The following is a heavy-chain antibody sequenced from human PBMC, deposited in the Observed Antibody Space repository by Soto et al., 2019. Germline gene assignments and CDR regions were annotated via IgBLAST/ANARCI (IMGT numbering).Heavy chain of an antibody. Sequence: EVQLVESGGGLVQPGRSLRLSCAASGFTFDDYAMHWVRQAPGKGLEWVSGISGNSYSIGYAESVKGRFTKSRDNAKNSLYLQMHSLRAEDTALYYCAIDGGITMVRGVITKSSGFDYWGQGTLVTVSS. CDR3: AIDGGITMVRGVITKSSGFDY. CDR1: GFTFDDYA. D-gene: IGHD3-10*01. V-gene: IGHV3-9*01. J-gene: IGHJ4*02. CDR2: ISGNSYSI.